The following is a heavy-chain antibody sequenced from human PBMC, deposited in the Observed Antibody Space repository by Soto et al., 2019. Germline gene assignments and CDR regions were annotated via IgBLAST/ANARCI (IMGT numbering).Heavy chain of an antibody. Sequence: GASVKVSCKASGGTFSSYAISWVRQAPGQGLEWMGGIIPIFGTANYAQKFQGRVTITADESTSTAYMELSSLRSEDTAVYYCARDRNLEHYYDSSGYEYWGQGTLVTVSS. CDR2: IIPIFGTA. D-gene: IGHD3-22*01. CDR3: ARDRNLEHYYDSSGYEY. V-gene: IGHV1-69*13. J-gene: IGHJ4*02. CDR1: GGTFSSYA.